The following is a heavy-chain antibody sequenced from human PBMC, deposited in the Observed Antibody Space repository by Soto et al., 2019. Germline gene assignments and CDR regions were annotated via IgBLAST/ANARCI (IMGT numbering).Heavy chain of an antibody. CDR1: GGSFSGYY. D-gene: IGHD2-2*01. CDR2: INHSGST. V-gene: IGHV4-34*01. CDR3: ARGYCSSTSCPDPAYYYMDV. Sequence: PSETLSLTCAVYGGSFSGYYWSWIRQPPGKGLEWIGEINHSGSTNYNPSLKSRVTISVDTSKNQFSLKLSSVTAADTAVYYCARGYCSSTSCPDPAYYYMDVWGKGTTVTVSS. J-gene: IGHJ6*03.